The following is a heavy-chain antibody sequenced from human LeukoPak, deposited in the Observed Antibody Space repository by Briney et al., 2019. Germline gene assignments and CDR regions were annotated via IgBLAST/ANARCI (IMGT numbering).Heavy chain of an antibody. CDR2: ISWNSGSI. V-gene: IGHV3-9*01. J-gene: IGHJ4*02. Sequence: GGSLRLSCAASGFTFDDYAMHWVRQVPGKGLEWVSGISWNSGSIGYADSVKGRFTISRDNAKKSLYLQMNSLRPEGTALYYCALLYGSGSYYSDYWGQGTLVTVSS. D-gene: IGHD3-10*01. CDR3: ALLYGSGSYYSDY. CDR1: GFTFDDYA.